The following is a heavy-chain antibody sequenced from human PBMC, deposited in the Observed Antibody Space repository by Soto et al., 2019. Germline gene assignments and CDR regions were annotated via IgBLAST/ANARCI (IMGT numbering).Heavy chain of an antibody. V-gene: IGHV4-39*07. J-gene: IGHJ4*02. CDR3: ARGDYYDSSGYYYYFDY. CDR2: INHSGST. Sequence: SETLSLTCTVSGGSISSGGYYWSWIRQPPGKGLEWTGEINHSGSTNYNPSLKSRVTISVDTSKNQFSLKLSSVTAADTAVYYCARGDYYDSSGYYYYFDYWGQGTLVTVSS. CDR1: GGSISSGGYY. D-gene: IGHD3-22*01.